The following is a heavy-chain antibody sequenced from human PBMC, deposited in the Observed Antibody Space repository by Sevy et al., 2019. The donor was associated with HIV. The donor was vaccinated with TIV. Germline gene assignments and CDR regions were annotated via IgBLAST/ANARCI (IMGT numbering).Heavy chain of an antibody. V-gene: IGHV4-39*01. CDR1: GGSISSSSYY. CDR3: ARKLSYCGGDCYPNWFDP. J-gene: IGHJ5*02. CDR2: IYYSGST. Sequence: SETLSLTCTVSGGSISSSSYYWGWIRQPPGKGLEWIGSIYYSGSTYYNPSLKSRVTISVDTSKDKFSLKLSSVTAAETAVYYCARKLSYCGGDCYPNWFDPWGQGTLVTVSS. D-gene: IGHD2-21*02.